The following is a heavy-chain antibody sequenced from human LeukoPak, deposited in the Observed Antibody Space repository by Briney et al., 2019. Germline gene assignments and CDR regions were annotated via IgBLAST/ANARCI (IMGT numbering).Heavy chain of an antibody. Sequence: ASVKVSCKASGYTFTSYYMHWVRQAPGQGLEWMGIINPSGGSTSYAQKFQGRVTMTRDTSTSTVYMGLSSLRSEDTAVYYCARDVHCSGGSCYYYGMDVWGKGTTVTVSS. CDR3: ARDVHCSGGSCYYYGMDV. CDR1: GYTFTSYY. J-gene: IGHJ6*04. CDR2: INPSGGST. V-gene: IGHV1-46*01. D-gene: IGHD2-15*01.